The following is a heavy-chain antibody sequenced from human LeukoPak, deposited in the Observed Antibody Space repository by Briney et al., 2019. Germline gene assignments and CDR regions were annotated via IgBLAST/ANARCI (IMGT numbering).Heavy chain of an antibody. CDR3: AKRGVVIRVILVGFHKEAYYFDS. J-gene: IGHJ4*02. D-gene: IGHD3-22*01. Sequence: GGSLRLSCAVSGITLSNYGMSWVRQAPGKGLEWVAGVSDSGGRTNYADSVKGRFTISRDNPKNTLYLQMNSLRTEDTAVYFCAKRGVVIRVILVGFHKEAYYFDSWGQGALVTVSS. CDR1: GITLSNYG. V-gene: IGHV3-23*01. CDR2: VSDSGGRT.